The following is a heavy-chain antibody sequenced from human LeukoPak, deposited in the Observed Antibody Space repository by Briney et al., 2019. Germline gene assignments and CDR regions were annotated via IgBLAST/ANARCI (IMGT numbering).Heavy chain of an antibody. Sequence: GGSLRLSCTASGFSFRDYDMHWVRQVPGKSLEWVSGIHTGFDTYYADSVKGRFAISRENPKNSVHLQMNSLRAGDTAVYYCARGYSYGLYYFDYWGQGILVTVSS. CDR3: ARGYSYGLYYFDY. V-gene: IGHV3-13*01. CDR1: GFSFRDYD. D-gene: IGHD5-18*01. J-gene: IGHJ4*02. CDR2: IHTGFDT.